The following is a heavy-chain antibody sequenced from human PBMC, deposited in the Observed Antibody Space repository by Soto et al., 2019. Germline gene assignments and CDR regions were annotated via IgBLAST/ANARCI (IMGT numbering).Heavy chain of an antibody. D-gene: IGHD4-17*01. J-gene: IGHJ4*02. CDR3: APTPTVTTLYFDY. CDR1: GFTFSSYG. Sequence: QVQLVESGGGVVQPGRSLRLSCAASGFTFSSYGMHWVRQAPGKGLEWGAVIWYDGSNKYYADSVKGRFTISKDNSENTLYLQMYSLRAEDTAVYYSAPTPTVTTLYFDYWGQGPLVTVSS. CDR2: IWYDGSNK. V-gene: IGHV3-33*01.